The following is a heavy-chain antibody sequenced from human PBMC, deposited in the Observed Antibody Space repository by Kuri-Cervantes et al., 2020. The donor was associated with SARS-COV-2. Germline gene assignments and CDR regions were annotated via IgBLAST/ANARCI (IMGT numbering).Heavy chain of an antibody. J-gene: IGHJ6*02. CDR1: GFTFSSYA. V-gene: IGHV3-30*04. D-gene: IGHD6-13*01. CDR3: AKDYSSSWYNLPPGNVYYYYYGMDV. CDR2: ISYDGSNK. Sequence: GGSLRLSCAASGFTFSSYAMHWVRQAPGKGLEWVAVISYDGSNKYYADSVKGRFTISRDNSKNTLYLQMNSLRAEDTAVYYCAKDYSSSWYNLPPGNVYYYYYGMDVWGQGTTVTVSS.